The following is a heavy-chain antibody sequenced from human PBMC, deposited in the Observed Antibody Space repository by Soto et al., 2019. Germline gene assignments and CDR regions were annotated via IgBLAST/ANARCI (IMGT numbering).Heavy chain of an antibody. CDR3: ARGGAPTVTLDY. CDR2: IYYSGST. J-gene: IGHJ4*02. D-gene: IGHD4-17*01. V-gene: IGHV4-30-4*01. CDR1: GGSISSGDYY. Sequence: SETLSLTCTVSGGSISSGDYYWSWIRQPPGKGLEWIGYIYYSGSTYYNPSLKSRVTISVDTSKNQFSLKLSSVTAADTAVYYCARGGAPTVTLDYWGQGTLVTVSS.